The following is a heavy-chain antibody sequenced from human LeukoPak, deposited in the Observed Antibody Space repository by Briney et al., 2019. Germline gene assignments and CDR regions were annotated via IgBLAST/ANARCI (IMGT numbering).Heavy chain of an antibody. D-gene: IGHD6-13*01. CDR3: ARAQYSSSWYLQNVRFDY. V-gene: IGHV1-18*01. J-gene: IGHJ4*02. Sequence: ASVKVSCKASGYTFTSYGISWVRQAPGQGLEWMGWISAYNGNTNYAQKLQGRVTMTTDTSTSTAYMELRSLRSDDTAVYYCARAQYSSSWYLQNVRFDYWGQGTLVTVSS. CDR1: GYTFTSYG. CDR2: ISAYNGNT.